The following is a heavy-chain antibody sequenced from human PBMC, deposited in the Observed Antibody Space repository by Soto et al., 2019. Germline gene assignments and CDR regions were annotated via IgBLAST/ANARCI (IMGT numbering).Heavy chain of an antibody. Sequence: GESLKISCKGSGYSFTSYWIGWVRQMPGKGLEWMGIIYPGDSDTRYSPSFQGQVTISADESISTADLQWSSLKASDTAMYYCARPVGSGSPWWTGWDYGMDVWGQGTTVTVSS. J-gene: IGHJ6*02. D-gene: IGHD3-10*01. CDR2: IYPGDSDT. CDR3: ARPVGSGSPWWTGWDYGMDV. CDR1: GYSFTSYW. V-gene: IGHV5-51*01.